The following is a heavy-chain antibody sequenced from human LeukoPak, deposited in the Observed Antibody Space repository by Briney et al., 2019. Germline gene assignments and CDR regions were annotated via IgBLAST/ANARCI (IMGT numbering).Heavy chain of an antibody. Sequence: GGSLRLSCAASGFTFSSYAMSWVRQAPGKGLEWVSAISGSGGSTYYADSVKGRFTISRDNSKNTLYLQMNSLRAEDTAVYYCAKESNYYDSSGYYYSSDYWGQGTLVTVSS. V-gene: IGHV3-23*01. J-gene: IGHJ4*02. CDR2: ISGSGGST. CDR3: AKESNYYDSSGYYYSSDY. D-gene: IGHD3-22*01. CDR1: GFTFSSYA.